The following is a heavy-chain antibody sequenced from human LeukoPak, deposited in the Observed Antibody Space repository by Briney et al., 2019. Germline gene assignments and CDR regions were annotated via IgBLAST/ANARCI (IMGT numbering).Heavy chain of an antibody. V-gene: IGHV3-74*01. CDR3: VRDWDHYDFDS. D-gene: IGHD3-16*01. Sequence: GGSLRLSCAASGFTFSSYWMHWVRQAPGKGLVWVSRIKGDGRHTIYADSVKGRFTISRDNAKNTLYLKMKSLRAEDTAVYYCVRDWDHYDFDSWGQGTLVTVSS. CDR1: GFTFSSYW. CDR2: IKGDGRHT. J-gene: IGHJ5*01.